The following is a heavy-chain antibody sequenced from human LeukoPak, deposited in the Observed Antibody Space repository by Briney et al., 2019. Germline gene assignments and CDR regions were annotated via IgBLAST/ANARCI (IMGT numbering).Heavy chain of an antibody. Sequence: SVKVSCTASGGTFSSYAISWVRQAPGQGLEWMGGIIPIFGTANYTQKFQGRVTITADESTSTAYMELSSLRSEDTAVYYCARGLYYCDSSGPSGDWGQGTLVTVSS. CDR1: GGTFSSYA. J-gene: IGHJ4*02. V-gene: IGHV1-69*13. CDR3: ARGLYYCDSSGPSGD. CDR2: IIPIFGTA. D-gene: IGHD3-22*01.